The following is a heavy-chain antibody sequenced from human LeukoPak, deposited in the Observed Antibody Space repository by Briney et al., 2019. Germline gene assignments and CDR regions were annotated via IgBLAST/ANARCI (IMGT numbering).Heavy chain of an antibody. J-gene: IGHJ4*02. CDR3: AKVGSPRSSTALDY. V-gene: IGHV3-30*18. CDR2: ISYDGSNK. CDR1: GFTFSSYG. D-gene: IGHD2-2*01. Sequence: GGSLRLSSAASGFTFSSYGMHWVRQAPGKGLEWVAVISYDGSNKYYADSVKGRFTISRDNSKNTLYLQMNSLRAEDTAVYYCAKVGSPRSSTALDYWGQGTLVTVSS.